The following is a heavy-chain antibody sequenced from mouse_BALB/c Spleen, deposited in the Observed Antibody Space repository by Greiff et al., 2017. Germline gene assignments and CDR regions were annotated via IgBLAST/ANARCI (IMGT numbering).Heavy chain of an antibody. J-gene: IGHJ4*01. Sequence: VQLKESGPGLVKPSQSLSLTCSVTGYSITSGYYWNWIRQFPGNKLEWMGYISYDGSNNYNPSLKNRISIPRDTSKNQFFLKLNSVTTEDTATYYCARAPSAGSLMDYWGQGTSVTVSS. CDR3: ARAPSAGSLMDY. CDR2: ISYDGSN. CDR1: GYSITSGYY. D-gene: IGHD1-1*01. V-gene: IGHV3-6*02.